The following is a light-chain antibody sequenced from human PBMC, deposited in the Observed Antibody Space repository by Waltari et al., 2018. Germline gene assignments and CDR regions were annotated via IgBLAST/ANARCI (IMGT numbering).Light chain of an antibody. CDR3: QTGGHGTWV. CDR1: SGHSTNV. V-gene: IGLV4-69*01. J-gene: IGLJ3*02. CDR2: VNSEGSQ. Sequence: QLVLTQSPSASASLGASVKLTCTLSSGHSTNVIAWLQKRPEKGPRYLMKVNSEGSQNKGDEIPYRFSGSSSGAERYLTIASLQSEDEADYYCQTGGHGTWVFGGGTKLTVL.